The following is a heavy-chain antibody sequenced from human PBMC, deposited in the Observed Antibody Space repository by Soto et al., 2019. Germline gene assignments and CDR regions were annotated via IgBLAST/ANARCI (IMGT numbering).Heavy chain of an antibody. CDR2: IYSGGST. D-gene: IGHD6-13*01. V-gene: IGHV3-53*04. CDR1: GFTVSSNY. J-gene: IGHJ3*02. Sequence: QPGGSLRLSCAASGFTVSSNYMSWVRQAPGKGLEWVSVIYSGGSTYYADSVKGRFTISRHNSKNTLYLQMNSLRAEDTAVYYCASLASSSWYWGGAFDIWGQGTMVTVSS. CDR3: ASLASSSWYWGGAFDI.